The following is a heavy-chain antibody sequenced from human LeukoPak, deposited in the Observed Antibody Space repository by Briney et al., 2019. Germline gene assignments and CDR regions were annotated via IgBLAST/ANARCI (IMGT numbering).Heavy chain of an antibody. CDR2: ISSSSDYI. D-gene: IGHD2/OR15-2a*01. CDR1: GFTFSSYN. CDR3: ARGKTSQNIVTRKTYNWFDP. V-gene: IGHV3-21*05. J-gene: IGHJ5*02. Sequence: GGSLRLSCAASGFTFSSYNMNWVRQAPGKWLEWVSYISSSSDYIYYADSVKGRFTISRDNAKNSLYLQMKSLRAEDTAVYYCARGKTSQNIVTRKTYNWFDPWGQGTLVTVSS.